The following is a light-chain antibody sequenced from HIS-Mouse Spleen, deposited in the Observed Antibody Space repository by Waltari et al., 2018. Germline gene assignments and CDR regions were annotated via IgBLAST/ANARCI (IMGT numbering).Light chain of an antibody. V-gene: IGLV3-10*01. Sequence: SYELTQPPSVSVSPGQTARITCSGDALPKKYADGYQQKSGQAPGLVIYEDSKRPSGIPERFFGSSSGTMATLTISGGQVEDEADYYCYSTDSSGNHRVFGGGTKLTVL. CDR1: ALPKKY. CDR3: YSTDSSGNHRV. J-gene: IGLJ2*01. CDR2: EDS.